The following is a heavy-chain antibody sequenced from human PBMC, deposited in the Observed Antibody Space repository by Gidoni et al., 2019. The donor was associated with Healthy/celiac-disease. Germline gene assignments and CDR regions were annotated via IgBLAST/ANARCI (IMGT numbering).Heavy chain of an antibody. CDR1: GFTFSSYA. D-gene: IGHD5-12*01. V-gene: IGHV3-30-3*01. J-gene: IGHJ6*04. Sequence: QVQLVESGGGVVQPGRSLRLSCAASGFTFSSYAMHWVRQAPGKGLEWLAVISYDGSNKYYADSVKGRFTISRDNSKNTLYLQMNSLRAEDTAVYYCARDPITPYYGMDVWGKGTTVTVSS. CDR3: ARDPITPYYGMDV. CDR2: ISYDGSNK.